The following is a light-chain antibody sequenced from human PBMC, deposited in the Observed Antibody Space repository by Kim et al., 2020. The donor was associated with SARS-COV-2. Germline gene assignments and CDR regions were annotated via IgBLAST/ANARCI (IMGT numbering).Light chain of an antibody. V-gene: IGKV3-11*01. Sequence: LATGERATLSCRASQSVSSYLAWYQQKPGQAPRLLIYDASNRATGIPARFSGSGSGTDFTLTISSLEPEDFAVYYCQQRSDWPLTFGGGTKVDIK. CDR3: QQRSDWPLT. J-gene: IGKJ4*01. CDR1: QSVSSY. CDR2: DAS.